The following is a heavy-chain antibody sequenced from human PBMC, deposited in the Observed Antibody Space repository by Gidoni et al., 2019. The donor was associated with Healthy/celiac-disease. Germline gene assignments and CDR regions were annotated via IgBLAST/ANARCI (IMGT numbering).Heavy chain of an antibody. Sequence: QVQLQESGPGLVKPSETLSLTCTVSGGSISSYYWSWIRQPARKGLECIGRIYTSGRTNYNPSLKSRVTMSVDTAKNQFSRKLCSVTAADTAVYYCARDRVIYCSSTSCVAYYFDYWGQGTLVTVSS. CDR1: GGSISSYY. J-gene: IGHJ4*02. CDR2: IYTSGRT. D-gene: IGHD2-2*01. V-gene: IGHV4-4*07. CDR3: ARDRVIYCSSTSCVAYYFDY.